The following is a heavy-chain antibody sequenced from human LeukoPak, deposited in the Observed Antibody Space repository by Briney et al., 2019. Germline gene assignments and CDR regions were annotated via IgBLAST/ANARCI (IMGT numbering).Heavy chain of an antibody. Sequence: PGGSLRLSCRASGFRFSGYAMQWVRPAPGKGLEWVALFSDDGTFSDHRDSVKGRFTISRDNPKNSLYLQMNSLRAEDTAVYYCARMNYDILTGYYLRAFDVWGQGTMVTVSS. CDR3: ARMNYDILTGYYLRAFDV. D-gene: IGHD3-9*01. CDR1: GFRFSGYA. V-gene: IGHV3-30*04. CDR2: FSDDGTFS. J-gene: IGHJ3*01.